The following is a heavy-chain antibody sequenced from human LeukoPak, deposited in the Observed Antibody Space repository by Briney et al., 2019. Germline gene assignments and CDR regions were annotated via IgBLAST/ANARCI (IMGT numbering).Heavy chain of an antibody. D-gene: IGHD3-22*01. V-gene: IGHV3-23*01. CDR2: ISGTSDGA. J-gene: IGHJ6*03. CDR1: EFTFSRFA. Sequence: GGSLRLSCAASEFTFSRFAMNWVRQASGKGLEWVSPISGTSDGAYYADSVKGRFTVSRDNSKNTLYLQMNSLRDEDTAVYYCARGRYYDSSGYNYWDYYYYMDVWGKGTTVTVSS. CDR3: ARGRYYDSSGYNYWDYYYYMDV.